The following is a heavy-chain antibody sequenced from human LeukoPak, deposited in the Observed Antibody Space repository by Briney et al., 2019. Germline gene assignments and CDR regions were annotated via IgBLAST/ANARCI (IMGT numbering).Heavy chain of an antibody. CDR1: GFTFSSYA. J-gene: IGHJ6*02. Sequence: PGGSLRLSCAASGFTFSSYAMHWVRQAPGKGLEWVAVISYDGSNKYYADSVKGRFTISRDNSKNTLYLQMNSLRAEGTAVYYCARDPGRESTITTHYYYYYGMDVWGQGTTVTVSS. V-gene: IGHV3-30-3*01. CDR3: ARDPGRESTITTHYYYYYGMDV. CDR2: ISYDGSNK. D-gene: IGHD3-22*01.